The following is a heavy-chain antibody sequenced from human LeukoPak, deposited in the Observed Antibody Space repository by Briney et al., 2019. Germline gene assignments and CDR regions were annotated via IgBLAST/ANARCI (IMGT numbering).Heavy chain of an antibody. Sequence: GGSLRLSCAASGFTFSSYAMSWVRQAPGKGLEWVSAISGSGGSTYYADSVKGRFTISRDNSKNTLYLQMNSLRAEDTAVYYCAKAALDCSSTSCYFAFDIWGQGTMVTASS. D-gene: IGHD2-2*01. CDR2: ISGSGGST. CDR3: AKAALDCSSTSCYFAFDI. CDR1: GFTFSSYA. V-gene: IGHV3-23*01. J-gene: IGHJ3*02.